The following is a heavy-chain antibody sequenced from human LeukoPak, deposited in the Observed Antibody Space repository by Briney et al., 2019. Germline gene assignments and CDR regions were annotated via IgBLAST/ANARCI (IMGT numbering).Heavy chain of an antibody. CDR1: GFTFSSYS. V-gene: IGHV3-21*01. CDR2: ISPSSTYT. CDR3: ARDGSAGGYYYGMDV. J-gene: IGHJ6*02. Sequence: PGGSLRLSCAASGFTFSSYSMNGVRQAPGKGREGVSFISPSSTYTYYADSVKGRFTISRDNSKNTLYLQMNSLRAEDTAVYYCARDGSAGGYYYGMDVWGQGTTVTASS.